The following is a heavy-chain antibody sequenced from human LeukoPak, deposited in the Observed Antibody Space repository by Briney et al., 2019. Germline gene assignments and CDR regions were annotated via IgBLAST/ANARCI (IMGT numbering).Heavy chain of an antibody. CDR1: GFTFDDYA. J-gene: IGHJ4*02. Sequence: PGRSLRLSCAASGFTFDDYAMHWVRQAPGKGLEWVSGISWNSGSIGYADSVKGRFTISRDNAKNSLYLQMNSLRAEDTALYYCAKDGHYVFWSGYFDYWGQGTLVTVSS. CDR3: AKDGHYVFWSGYFDY. D-gene: IGHD3-3*01. V-gene: IGHV3-9*01. CDR2: ISWNSGSI.